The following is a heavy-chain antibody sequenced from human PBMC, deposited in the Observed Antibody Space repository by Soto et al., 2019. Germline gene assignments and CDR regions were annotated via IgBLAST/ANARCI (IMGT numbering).Heavy chain of an antibody. Sequence: EAQLVESGGGLVKPGGSLRVSCAASGFNFSTYTMNWVRQAPGKRPECVSAISGNFSYLYSAASVKGRFSISRDNAKNSLTLQMNSLRAEDTAIYYCARDPCSGGSCYRTYAFDMWGQGTPVTVSS. J-gene: IGHJ3*02. CDR2: ISGNFSYL. V-gene: IGHV3-21*01. CDR1: GFNFSTYT. D-gene: IGHD2-15*01. CDR3: ARDPCSGGSCYRTYAFDM.